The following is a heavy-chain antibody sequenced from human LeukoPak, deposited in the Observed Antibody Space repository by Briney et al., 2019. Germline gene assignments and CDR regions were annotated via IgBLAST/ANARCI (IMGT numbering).Heavy chain of an antibody. CDR2: IVVGSGNT. J-gene: IGHJ6*02. CDR3: AAVRSSYYYYGMDF. D-gene: IGHD6-6*01. CDR1: GFTFTSST. Sequence: SVKVSCKASGFTFTSSTMQWVRQARGQRLEWIGWIVVGSGNTHYAQTFQERVTITRDMSTSTAYMELSSLRSEDTAVYYCAAVRSSYYYYGMDFWAQGTTVTVSS. V-gene: IGHV1-58*02.